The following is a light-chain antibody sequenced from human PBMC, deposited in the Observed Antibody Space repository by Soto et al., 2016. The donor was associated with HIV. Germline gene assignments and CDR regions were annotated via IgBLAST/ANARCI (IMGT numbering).Light chain of an antibody. CDR1: NIASKN. J-gene: IGLJ1*01. CDR2: DDT. V-gene: IGLV3-21*03. CDR3: QVWDSTTDLNYV. Sequence: SYELTQPPSVSVAPGKTARITCGGNNIASKNVHWYQQKPGQAPLLVVYDDTDRPSGIPERFSGSNSGNMATLSIARVEAGDEADYYCQVWDSTTDLNYVFGTGTKVTAL.